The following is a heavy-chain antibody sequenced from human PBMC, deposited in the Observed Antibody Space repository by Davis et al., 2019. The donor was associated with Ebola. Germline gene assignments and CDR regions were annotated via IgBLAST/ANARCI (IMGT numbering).Heavy chain of an antibody. CDR3: AIGGAGEDFDY. D-gene: IGHD3-10*01. CDR2: IYYSGST. CDR1: GGSISSHY. J-gene: IGHJ4*02. V-gene: IGHV4-59*11. Sequence: PSETLSLTCTVSGGSISSHYWSWIRQPPGQGLEWIGYIYYSGSTNYNPSLKSRVTISVDTSKNQFSLKLSSVTAADTAVYYCAIGGAGEDFDYWGQGTLVTVSS.